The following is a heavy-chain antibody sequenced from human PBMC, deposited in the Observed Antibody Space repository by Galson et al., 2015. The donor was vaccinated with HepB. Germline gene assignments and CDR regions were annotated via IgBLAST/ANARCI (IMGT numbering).Heavy chain of an antibody. J-gene: IGHJ5*02. Sequence: SLRLSCADSGFTFNNSAMHWVRQAPGKGLEWVAAILYDGSDKYYAESVKGRFTISRDNSENTLYLQMNSLRVDDTAVFYCARGSGAAALYNWFDPWGQGTLVTVSS. CDR1: GFTFNNSA. CDR2: ILYDGSDK. CDR3: ARGSGAAALYNWFDP. V-gene: IGHV3-30-3*01. D-gene: IGHD6-13*01.